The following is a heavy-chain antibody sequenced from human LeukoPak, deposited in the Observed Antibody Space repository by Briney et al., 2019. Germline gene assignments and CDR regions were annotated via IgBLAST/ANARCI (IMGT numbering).Heavy chain of an antibody. J-gene: IGHJ3*02. D-gene: IGHD4-17*01. V-gene: IGHV4-59*08. CDR3: ARHRRAMWATVTTGAFDI. Sequence: SETLSLTCAVSGGSISSYYWSWIRQPPGKGLEWIGYIYYSGSTNYNPSLKSRVTISVDTSKNQFSLKLSSVTAADAAVYYCARHRRAMWATVTTGAFDIWGQGTMVTVSS. CDR1: GGSISSYY. CDR2: IYYSGST.